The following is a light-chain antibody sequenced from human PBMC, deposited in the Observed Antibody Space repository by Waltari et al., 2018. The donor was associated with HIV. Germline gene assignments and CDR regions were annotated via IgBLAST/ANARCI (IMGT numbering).Light chain of an antibody. CDR2: MNN. J-gene: IGLJ2*01. V-gene: IGLV1-47*01. Sequence: QSVLTQPPSASVTPGQRVTISCSGSSSNIGSKYVYWYQQLPGTAPKHLIYMNNQRPSGVPDRFSGSKSGTSASLAISGLRSEDEADYYCTAWDDSLSGVVFGGGTKLTVL. CDR3: TAWDDSLSGVV. CDR1: SSNIGSKY.